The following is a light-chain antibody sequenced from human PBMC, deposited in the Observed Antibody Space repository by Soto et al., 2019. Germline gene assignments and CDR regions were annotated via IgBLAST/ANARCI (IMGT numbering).Light chain of an antibody. CDR2: SNN. CDR3: AAWDDSLNCPV. Sequence: QSVLTQPPSAYVTPGQRVAIACSGSSSNIGSNSVTWYQQLPGTAPKLLIYSNNQRPSGVPDRISGSKSGTSASLAISGLQFEDEADYYCAAWDDSLNCPVFVTGTKLTVL. V-gene: IGLV1-44*01. J-gene: IGLJ1*01. CDR1: SSNIGSNS.